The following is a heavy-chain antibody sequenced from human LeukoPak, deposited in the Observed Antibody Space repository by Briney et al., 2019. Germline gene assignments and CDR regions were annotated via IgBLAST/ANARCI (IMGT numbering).Heavy chain of an antibody. J-gene: IGHJ4*02. CDR2: TYYSGST. CDR3: ARHKRGDGYSGYDSFDY. D-gene: IGHD5-12*01. CDR1: GGSISSYY. V-gene: IGHV4-59*08. Sequence: SETLSLTCSVSGGSISSYYWSWIRQPPGKGLEWIGYTYYSGSTNYNPSLRSRVTISVDTSKNQFSLKLTSVTAADTAVYFCARHKRGDGYSGYDSFDYWGQGTLATVSS.